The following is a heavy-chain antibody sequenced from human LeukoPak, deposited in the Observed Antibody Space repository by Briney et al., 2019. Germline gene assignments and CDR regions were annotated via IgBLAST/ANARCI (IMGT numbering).Heavy chain of an antibody. J-gene: IGHJ4*02. CDR2: LHSSGGT. CDR3: ATMFGESSDFDH. V-gene: IGHV4-4*07. Sequence: PSETLSLTWVVSGGSISAYYWNWIRQPAGKGLEWIGRLHSSGGTTSNPSLMSRATMSLDTSRNHFSLNLTSVTAADTAIYYCATMFGESSDFDHWGQGTLVTVSS. CDR1: GGSISAYY. D-gene: IGHD3-10*02.